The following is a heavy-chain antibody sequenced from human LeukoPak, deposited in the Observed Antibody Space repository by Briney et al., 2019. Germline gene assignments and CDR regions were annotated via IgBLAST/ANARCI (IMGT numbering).Heavy chain of an antibody. V-gene: IGHV4-59*08. J-gene: IGHJ6*02. CDR1: GGSISSYY. CDR3: ARHKEGGPFSYYYGMDV. CDR2: IYYSGST. Sequence: PSETLSLTCTVSGGSISSYYWSWIRRPPGKGLEWIGYIYYSGSTNYNPSLKSRVTISVDTSKNQFSLKLSSVTAADTAVYYCARHKEGGPFSYYYGMDVWGQGTTVTVSS.